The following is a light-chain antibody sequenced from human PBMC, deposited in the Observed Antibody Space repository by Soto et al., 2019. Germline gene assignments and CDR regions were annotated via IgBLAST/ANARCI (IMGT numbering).Light chain of an antibody. CDR1: QDISSY. Sequence: DIQLTQSPAFLSASVGDKVTITCRASQDISSYLAWYQQKPGKAPNLLVYSVATLQSGVPSRFSGSGSGTEFTLTISDRQPEDCATYFCQQIKSYPVTFGGGTKVEIK. V-gene: IGKV1-9*01. J-gene: IGKJ4*01. CDR3: QQIKSYPVT. CDR2: SVA.